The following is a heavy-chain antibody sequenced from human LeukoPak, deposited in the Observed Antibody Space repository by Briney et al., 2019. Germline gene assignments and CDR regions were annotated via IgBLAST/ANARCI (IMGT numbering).Heavy chain of an antibody. CDR2: FSGSGDIT. V-gene: IGHV3-23*01. CDR3: AKVEGAKGGATDY. CDR1: GFTFSSCA. Sequence: GGSLRLSCAASGFTFSSCAMSWVRQAPGKGLEWVSTFSGSGDITYYADSVKGRFTISRDNSKNTLYLQVNNLRAEDTAVYYCAKVEGAKGGATDYWGQGTLVTVSS. D-gene: IGHD1-26*01. J-gene: IGHJ4*02.